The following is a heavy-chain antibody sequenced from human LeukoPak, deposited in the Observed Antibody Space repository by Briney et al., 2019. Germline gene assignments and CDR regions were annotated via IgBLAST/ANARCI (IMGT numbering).Heavy chain of an antibody. Sequence: SETLSLTCAVYGGSFSGYYWSWIRQPPGKGLEWIGEINHSGSTNYNPSLKSRVTISVDTSKNQFSPKLSSVTAADTAVYYCARYRTYYYYYMDVWGKGTTVTVSS. J-gene: IGHJ6*03. V-gene: IGHV4-34*01. CDR3: ARYRTYYYYYMDV. CDR2: INHSGST. D-gene: IGHD1-7*01. CDR1: GGSFSGYY.